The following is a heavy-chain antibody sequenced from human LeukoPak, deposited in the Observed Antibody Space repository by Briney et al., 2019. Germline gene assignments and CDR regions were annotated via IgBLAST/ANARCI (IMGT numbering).Heavy chain of an antibody. Sequence: GGSLRLSCAASGFTFSSYSMNWVRQAPGKGLEWVSSISSSSSYIYYADSVKGRFTISRDNANNSVYLQMNSLRDEDMGVYYCARAYDFWSGPPGYWGQGTLVTVSS. J-gene: IGHJ4*02. CDR2: ISSSSSYI. CDR1: GFTFSSYS. CDR3: ARAYDFWSGPPGY. V-gene: IGHV3-21*01. D-gene: IGHD3-3*01.